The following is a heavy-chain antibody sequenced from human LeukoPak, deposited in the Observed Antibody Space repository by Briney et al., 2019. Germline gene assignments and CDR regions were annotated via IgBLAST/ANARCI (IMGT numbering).Heavy chain of an antibody. D-gene: IGHD2/OR15-2a*01. V-gene: IGHV3-74*01. CDR3: ARGTITEYGFAPPNY. CDR2: ISSDGSTT. CDR1: GFTFSRYW. J-gene: IGHJ4*02. Sequence: GGSLRLSCAASGFTFSRYWMHCVRQAPGKGLVWVSRISSDGSTTIYADSVKGRFTISRDNAKNTLYLQMNNLRAEDTAVYYCARGTITEYGFAPPNYWGQGTLVTVSS.